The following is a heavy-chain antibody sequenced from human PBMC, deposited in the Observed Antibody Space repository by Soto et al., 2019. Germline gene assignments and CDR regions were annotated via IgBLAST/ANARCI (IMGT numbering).Heavy chain of an antibody. D-gene: IGHD3-10*01. CDR2: IWYDGSNK. J-gene: IGHJ4*02. CDR1: GFTFSSYG. CDR3: ARRGGSGSYPLGLHYFDY. Sequence: QSGGSLRLSCAASGFTFSSYGMHWVRQAPGKGLEWVAVIWYDGSNKYYADSVKGRFTISRDNSKNTLYLQMNSLRAEDTAVYYCARRGGSGSYPLGLHYFDYWGQGTLVTVSS. V-gene: IGHV3-33*01.